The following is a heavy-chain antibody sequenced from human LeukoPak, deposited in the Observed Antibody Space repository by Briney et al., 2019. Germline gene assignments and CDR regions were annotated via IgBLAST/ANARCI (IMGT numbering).Heavy chain of an antibody. V-gene: IGHV1-69*04. CDR1: GGTFSSYA. CDR2: IIPILGIA. D-gene: IGHD1-26*01. CDR3: ASSGVGATAGYFDY. Sequence: SVKVSCKASGGTFSSYAISWVRQAPGQGLEWMGRIIPILGIANYAQKFQSRVTITADKSTSTAYMELSSLGSEDTAVYYCASSGVGATAGYFDYWGQGTLVTVSS. J-gene: IGHJ4*02.